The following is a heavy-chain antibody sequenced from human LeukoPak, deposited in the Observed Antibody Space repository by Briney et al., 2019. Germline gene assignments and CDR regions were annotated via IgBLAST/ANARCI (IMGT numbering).Heavy chain of an antibody. D-gene: IGHD2-15*01. V-gene: IGHV3-23*01. CDR2: ISDSGGST. CDR3: AKSCSGGSCYSDY. CDR1: GFTFSNYA. Sequence: GGSLRLSCAASGFTFSNYAMSWVRQAPGKGLEWVSTISDSGGSTYYADSVKGRFTISRDNSKNRLFLQMNSLRAEDTAVYYCAKSCSGGSCYSDYWGQGTLVTVSS. J-gene: IGHJ4*02.